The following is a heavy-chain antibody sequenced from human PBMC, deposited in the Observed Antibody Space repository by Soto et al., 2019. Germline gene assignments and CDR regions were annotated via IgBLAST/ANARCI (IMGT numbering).Heavy chain of an antibody. CDR2: INPGNGDR. Sequence: QVQLVQSGAEVKKPGASVKVSCKASGYTFTTYPIHWVRQAPGQGLEWMGWINPGNGDRDYLQKFQGRVTVTRDTSASIAYMELSSLTSEDTAVYYCARKDYYGSGIYYFDYWGQGTLVTVSS. V-gene: IGHV1-3*01. CDR3: ARKDYYGSGIYYFDY. CDR1: GYTFTTYP. D-gene: IGHD3-10*01. J-gene: IGHJ4*02.